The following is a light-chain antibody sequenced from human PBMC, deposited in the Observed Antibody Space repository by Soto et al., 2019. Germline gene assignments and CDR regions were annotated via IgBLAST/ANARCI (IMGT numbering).Light chain of an antibody. CDR3: LLYSGGYV. CDR2: DTY. J-gene: IGLJ1*01. V-gene: IGLV7-46*01. CDR1: TGAVATGHY. Sequence: QAVVTQEPSLTVSPGGTVTLTCGSSTGAVATGHYAYWFHQKPGQAPRPLIYDTYNRFSWTPARFSGSLLGGKAALTLSGAQPEDEAEYYCLLYSGGYVFGPGTKV.